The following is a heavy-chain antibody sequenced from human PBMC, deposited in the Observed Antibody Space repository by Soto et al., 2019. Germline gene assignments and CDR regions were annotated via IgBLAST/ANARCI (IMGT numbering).Heavy chain of an antibody. CDR1: GGSISSHY. CDR2: IYYSGST. Sequence: SETLSLTCTVSGGSISSHYWSWIRQPPGKGLEWIGYIYYSGSTNYNPSLKSRVTISVDTSKNQFSLKLSSVTAADTAVYYCARGHYGDYFDYWGQGTLVTVSS. J-gene: IGHJ4*02. V-gene: IGHV4-59*11. D-gene: IGHD4-17*01. CDR3: ARGHYGDYFDY.